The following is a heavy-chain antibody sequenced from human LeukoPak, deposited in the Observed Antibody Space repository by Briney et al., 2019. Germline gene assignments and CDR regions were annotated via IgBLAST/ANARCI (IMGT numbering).Heavy chain of an antibody. CDR1: GFTFGDYA. Sequence: GGSLRLSCTASGFTFGDYALSWVRQAPGKGLEWVSYISSSGSTIYYADSVKGRFTISRDNAKNPLYLQMNSLRAEDTAVYYCAELGITMIGGVWGKGTTVTISS. V-gene: IGHV3-48*03. D-gene: IGHD3-10*02. CDR3: AELGITMIGGV. CDR2: ISSSGSTI. J-gene: IGHJ6*04.